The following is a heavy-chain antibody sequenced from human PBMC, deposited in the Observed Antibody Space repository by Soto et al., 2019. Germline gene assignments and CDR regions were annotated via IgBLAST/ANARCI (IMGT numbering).Heavy chain of an antibody. V-gene: IGHV3-21*01. CDR2: VSSSSSYI. D-gene: IGHD6-19*01. CDR1: GFTFSSYS. J-gene: IGHJ4*02. CDR3: ARVGYSSGWLPDY. Sequence: GSLRLSCAASGFTFSSYSMMWVRQAPGKGLEWVSLVSSSSSYIYFADSLKGRFTISRDNAKNSLYLQMNSLRAEDTAVYYCARVGYSSGWLPDYWGQGTLVTVSS.